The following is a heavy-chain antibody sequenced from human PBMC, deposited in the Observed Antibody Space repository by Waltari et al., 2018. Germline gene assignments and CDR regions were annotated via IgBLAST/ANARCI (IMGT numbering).Heavy chain of an antibody. J-gene: IGHJ4*02. V-gene: IGHV4-38-2*02. CDR2: IYHSGST. CDR1: GYSISSGYY. Sequence: QVQLQESGPGLVKPSETLSLTCAVSGYSISSGYYWGWIRQPPGKGLEWIGSIYHSGSTYYNPSLKSRVTISVDTSKNQFSLKLSSLRSEDTAVYYCAREEGGYGGYVTYWGQGTLVTVSS. CDR3: AREEGGYGGYVTY. D-gene: IGHD5-12*01.